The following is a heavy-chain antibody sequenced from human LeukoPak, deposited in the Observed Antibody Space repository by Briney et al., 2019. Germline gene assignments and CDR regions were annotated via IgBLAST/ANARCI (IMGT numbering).Heavy chain of an antibody. CDR2: ISTYNGKT. CDR3: ARTDVVVVVAATPGYFQH. CDR1: GYTFTSYG. Sequence: ASVKVSCTASGYTFTSYGITWVRQAPGQGLEWMGWISTYNGKTNYAQKLQGRVTMTTDTSTSTAYMELRSLRSDDTAVYYCARTDVVVVVAATPGYFQHRGQGTLVTVSS. V-gene: IGHV1-18*01. D-gene: IGHD2-15*01. J-gene: IGHJ1*01.